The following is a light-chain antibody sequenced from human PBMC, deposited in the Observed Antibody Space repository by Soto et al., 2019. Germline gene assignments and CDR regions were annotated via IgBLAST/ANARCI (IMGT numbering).Light chain of an antibody. J-gene: IGKJ1*01. CDR2: AAS. Sequence: IQMTQSPSSLSASGGDRVTITCRASQTISNYLNWYQQKPGKAPKLLIYAASSLQSGVPSRFSGSGSGTDFTLSISSLQPEDFATYYCQQSYSTPRTFGQGTKVDI. V-gene: IGKV1-39*01. CDR3: QQSYSTPRT. CDR1: QTISNY.